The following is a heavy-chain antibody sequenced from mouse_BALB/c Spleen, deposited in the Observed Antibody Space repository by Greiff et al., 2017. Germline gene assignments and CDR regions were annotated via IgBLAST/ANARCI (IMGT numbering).Heavy chain of an antibody. J-gene: IGHJ4*01. CDR1: GYTFTSYW. V-gene: IGHV1S41*01. CDR2: IAPGSGST. D-gene: IGHD2-4*01. CDR3: ARQGATMITTGGMDY. Sequence: ELVKPGASVKLSCKASGYTFTSYWINWIKQRPGQGLEWIGRIAPGSGSTYYNEMFKGKATLTVDTSSSTAYIQLSSLSSEDSAVYFCARQGATMITTGGMDYWGQGTSVTVSS.